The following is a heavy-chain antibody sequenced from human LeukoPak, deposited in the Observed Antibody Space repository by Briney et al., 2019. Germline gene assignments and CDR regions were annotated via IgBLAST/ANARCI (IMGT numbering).Heavy chain of an antibody. CDR2: ISGSGDYT. Sequence: GGSLRLSCAASGFTFSSYAMTWVRQAPGKGLEWVSSISGSGDYTNYAGSVKGRFTISRDNSKNTLYLQMNSLRAEDTAVYYCARAPPYYCSSTSCSMAPLDYWGQGTLVTVSS. J-gene: IGHJ4*02. V-gene: IGHV3-23*01. CDR1: GFTFSSYA. D-gene: IGHD2-2*01. CDR3: ARAPPYYCSSTSCSMAPLDY.